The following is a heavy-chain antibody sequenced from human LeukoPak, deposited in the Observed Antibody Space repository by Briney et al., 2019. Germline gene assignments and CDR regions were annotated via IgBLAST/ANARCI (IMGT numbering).Heavy chain of an antibody. Sequence: PSETLSLTCTVSGGSISSYYWSWIRQPAGKGLEWIGRLYTSGDTNYNPSLKSRLTMSLDTSKNQLSLKLSSVTAADTAVYYCARDEHDYGDYGTFDYWGQGTLVTVSS. CDR2: LYTSGDT. V-gene: IGHV4-4*07. CDR1: GGSISSYY. J-gene: IGHJ4*02. CDR3: ARDEHDYGDYGTFDY. D-gene: IGHD4-17*01.